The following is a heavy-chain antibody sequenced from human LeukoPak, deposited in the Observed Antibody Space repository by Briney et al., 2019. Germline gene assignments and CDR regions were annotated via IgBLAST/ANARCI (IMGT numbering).Heavy chain of an antibody. J-gene: IGHJ6*04. CDR2: INHSGST. CDR1: GGSFSGYY. CDR3: ARYGHYYYYGMDV. D-gene: IGHD4-17*01. Sequence: SETLSLTCAVYGGSFSGYYWSWIRQPPGKGLEWIGEINHSGSTNYNPSLKSRVTISVDTSKNQFSLKLSSVTAADTAVYYCARYGHYYYYGMDVWGKGTTVTVSS. V-gene: IGHV4-34*01.